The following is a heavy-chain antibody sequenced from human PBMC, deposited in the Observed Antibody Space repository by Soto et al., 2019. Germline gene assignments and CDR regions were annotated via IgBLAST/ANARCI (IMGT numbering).Heavy chain of an antibody. CDR1: GGSFSGYY. CDR2: INHSGST. V-gene: IGHV4-34*01. J-gene: IGHJ6*02. Sequence: SETLSLTCAVYGGSFSGYYWSGIRHPPGKGLEWIGEINHSGSTNYNPSLKSRVTISVDTSKNQFSLKLSSVTAADTAVYYCARGAAAGDNYYSGMDVWGQGTTVTVS. CDR3: ARGAAAGDNYYSGMDV. D-gene: IGHD6-13*01.